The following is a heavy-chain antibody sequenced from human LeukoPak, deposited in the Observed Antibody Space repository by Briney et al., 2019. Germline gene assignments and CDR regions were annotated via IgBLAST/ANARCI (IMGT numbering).Heavy chain of an antibody. Sequence: SETLSLTCAVYGGSFSGYYWSWIRQPPGKGLEWIGEINHSGSTNYNPSLKSRVTISVDTSKNQFSLKLSSVTAADTAVYYCARTSKWELLIDYWGQGTLVTVSS. D-gene: IGHD1-26*01. V-gene: IGHV4-34*01. J-gene: IGHJ4*02. CDR1: GGSFSGYY. CDR3: ARTSKWELLIDY. CDR2: INHSGST.